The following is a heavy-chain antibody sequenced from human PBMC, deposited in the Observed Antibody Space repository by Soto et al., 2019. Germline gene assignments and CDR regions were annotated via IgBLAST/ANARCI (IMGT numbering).Heavy chain of an antibody. CDR2: ISYDGSNK. CDR1: GFTFSSYA. Sequence: PGGSLRLSCAASGFTFSSYAMHWVRQAPGKGLEWVAVISYDGSNKYYADSVKGQFNISRDNSKNTLYLQMNSLRAEDTAVFYCAREEIFGVAGYYGMDVWGKGTTVTVSS. J-gene: IGHJ6*04. CDR3: AREEIFGVAGYYGMDV. V-gene: IGHV3-30-3*01. D-gene: IGHD3-3*01.